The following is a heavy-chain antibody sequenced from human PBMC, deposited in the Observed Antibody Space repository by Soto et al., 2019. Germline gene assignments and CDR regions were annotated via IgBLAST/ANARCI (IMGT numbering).Heavy chain of an antibody. CDR3: ARSRSADYSGGYYYYGMDV. Sequence: GGSLRLSCAASGFTFSSYSMNWVRQAPGKGLEWVSSISSSSSYIYYADSVKGRFTISSDNAKNSLYLQMNSLRAEDTAVYYCARSRSADYSGGYYYYGMDVWGQGTTVTVSS. V-gene: IGHV3-21*01. CDR1: GFTFSSYS. D-gene: IGHD4-4*01. CDR2: ISSSSSYI. J-gene: IGHJ6*02.